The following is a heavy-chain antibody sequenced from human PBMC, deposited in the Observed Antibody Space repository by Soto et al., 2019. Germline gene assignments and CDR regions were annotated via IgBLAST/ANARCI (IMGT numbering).Heavy chain of an antibody. CDR2: INPSGGST. CDR3: ARADYYGSSGYHLDY. Sequence: QVQVAQSGAEVKKPGASVKVSCKASGYTFTNYYIHWVRQAPGQGLDWMGIINPSGGSTPYAQKLLGRVTITRDTSTSTVYMELSSLRSEDTSVYYCARADYYGSSGYHLDYWGQGTLVTVSS. J-gene: IGHJ4*02. V-gene: IGHV1-46*04. CDR1: GYTFTNYY. D-gene: IGHD3-22*01.